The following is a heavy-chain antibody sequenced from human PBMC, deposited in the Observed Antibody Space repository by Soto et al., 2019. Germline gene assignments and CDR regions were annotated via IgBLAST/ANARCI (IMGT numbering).Heavy chain of an antibody. V-gene: IGHV1-69*13. CDR2: IIPIFGTA. Sequence: SVKVSCKASGGTFSSYAISWVRRAPGQGLEWMGGIIPIFGTANYAQKFQGRVTITADESTSTAYMELSSLRSEDTAVYYCASSRRSYDSSGYSFDYWGQGTLVTVSS. J-gene: IGHJ4*02. CDR1: GGTFSSYA. CDR3: ASSRRSYDSSGYSFDY. D-gene: IGHD3-22*01.